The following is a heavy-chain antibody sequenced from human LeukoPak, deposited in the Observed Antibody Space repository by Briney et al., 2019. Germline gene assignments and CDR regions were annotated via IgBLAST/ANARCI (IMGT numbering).Heavy chain of an antibody. CDR2: INPNSGGT. V-gene: IGHV1-2*06. CDR1: GYTLTGYY. CDR3: AREVSGDPGGY. Sequence: ASVTVSCKASGYTLTGYYMHWVRQAPGQGLEWMGRINPNSGGTNYAQKFQGRVTMTRDTSISTAYMELSRLRSDDTAVYYCAREVSGDPGGYWGQGTLVTVSS. J-gene: IGHJ4*02. D-gene: IGHD7-27*01.